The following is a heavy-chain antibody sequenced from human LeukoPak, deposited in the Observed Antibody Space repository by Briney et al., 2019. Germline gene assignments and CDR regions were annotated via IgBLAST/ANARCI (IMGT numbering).Heavy chain of an antibody. J-gene: IGHJ4*01. CDR3: ASGSVSGWYWVDY. D-gene: IGHD6-19*01. Sequence: SETLSLTCTVSGGSISSYYWSWIRQPPGKGLEWIGYIYTSGSTNYNPSLKSRVTISVDTSKNQFSLKLSSVTAADTAVYYCASGSVSGWYWVDYWGQRTLVTVSS. V-gene: IGHV4-4*09. CDR2: IYTSGST. CDR1: GGSISSYY.